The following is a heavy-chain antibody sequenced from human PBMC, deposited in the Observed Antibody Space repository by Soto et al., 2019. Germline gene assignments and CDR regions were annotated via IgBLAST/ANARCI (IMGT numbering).Heavy chain of an antibody. V-gene: IGHV3-21*01. CDR3: PRKLIRTNPRDY. Sequence: EVQLVESGGGLIKPGGSLRLSCAASGFTFSTYSLNWVRQAPGKGLEWVSSISSDSSYIYYADSVKGRFTISRDNAKNSLYLQMNSLRAEDTAVDYCPRKLIRTNPRDYWGQGTLVTVSS. CDR1: GFTFSTYS. D-gene: IGHD1-7*01. CDR2: ISSDSSYI. J-gene: IGHJ4*02.